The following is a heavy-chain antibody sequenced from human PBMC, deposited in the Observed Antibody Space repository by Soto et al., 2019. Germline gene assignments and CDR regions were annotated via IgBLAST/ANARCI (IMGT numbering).Heavy chain of an antibody. CDR1: GFSLSSYGMC. J-gene: IGHJ4*02. CDR3: EGRHRSGGRGEDFDF. CDR2: IDWDDAK. D-gene: IGHD2-15*01. Sequence: SGPTLVNPTQTLTLTCTFSGFSLSSYGMCVSWIRRPPGKALEWLARIDWDDAKFYSTSLRTRLTISRDTSKNQVVLTMTNMEHGDTGKYYCEGRHRSGGRGEDFDFGGQGTLVTVSS. V-gene: IGHV2-70*17.